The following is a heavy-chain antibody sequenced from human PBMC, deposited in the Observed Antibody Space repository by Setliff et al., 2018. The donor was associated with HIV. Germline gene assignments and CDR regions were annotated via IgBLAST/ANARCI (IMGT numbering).Heavy chain of an antibody. CDR2: IYHSGST. D-gene: IGHD1-1*01. Sequence: SETLSLTXAVSGGSISSGGYSWSWIRQPPGKGLEWIGYIYHSGSTYYNPSLKSRVVISIDTSSNQFSLNLNSVTAADTAVYFCAREKHWNGPFDYWGQGKLVTVSS. V-gene: IGHV4-30-2*05. CDR3: AREKHWNGPFDY. J-gene: IGHJ4*02. CDR1: GGSISSGGYS.